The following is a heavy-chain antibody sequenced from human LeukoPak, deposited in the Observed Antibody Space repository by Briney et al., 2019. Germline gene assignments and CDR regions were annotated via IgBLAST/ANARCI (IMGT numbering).Heavy chain of an antibody. V-gene: IGHV3-7*05. CDR3: ASLDRAGNYYDSSGLGY. D-gene: IGHD3-22*01. CDR2: INQDGSDK. Sequence: GGSLRLSCAASGFTFSSYWMNWVRQAPGKGLEWPANINQDGSDKYYVDSVKGRFTISRDNAKNSLYLQMNSLRAEDTAVYYCASLDRAGNYYDSSGLGYWGQGTLVTVSS. J-gene: IGHJ4*02. CDR1: GFTFSSYW.